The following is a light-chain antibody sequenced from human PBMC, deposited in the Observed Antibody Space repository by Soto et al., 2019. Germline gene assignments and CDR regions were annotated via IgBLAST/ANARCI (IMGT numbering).Light chain of an antibody. V-gene: IGLV2-11*01. CDR2: DVS. CDR1: SSDVGGYNY. Sequence: QSALTQPRSVSGSPGQSVTISCTGTSSDVGGYNYDSWYQQHPGKAPKLMIYDVSNRPSGVPDRFSGYKSGNTASLTISGLEAEDEDDYYCCSYAGSYTFVFGTGTKLTVL. CDR3: CSYAGSYTFV. J-gene: IGLJ1*01.